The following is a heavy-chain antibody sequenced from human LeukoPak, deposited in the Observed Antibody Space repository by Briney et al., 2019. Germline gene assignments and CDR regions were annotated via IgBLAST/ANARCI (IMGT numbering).Heavy chain of an antibody. Sequence: SETLSLTCTVSGGSLSSYYWSWIRQPAGNGLEWIGRIYTSGSTNYNPSLKSRVTMSVDTSKSQFSLKLRSVTAADTAVYYCARYSSSWYNWFDPWGQGTLVTVSS. J-gene: IGHJ5*02. CDR2: IYTSGST. V-gene: IGHV4-4*07. CDR1: GGSLSSYY. CDR3: ARYSSSWYNWFDP. D-gene: IGHD6-13*01.